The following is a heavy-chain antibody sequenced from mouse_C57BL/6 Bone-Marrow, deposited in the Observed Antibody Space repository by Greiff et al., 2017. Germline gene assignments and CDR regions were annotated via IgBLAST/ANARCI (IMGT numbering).Heavy chain of an antibody. CDR2: IDPSDSYT. J-gene: IGHJ2*01. CDR3: AYDFLFDY. V-gene: IGHV1-59*01. Sequence: QVQLQPPGAELVRPGTSVKLSCKASGYTFTSYWMHWVKQRPGQGLEWIGVIDPSDSYTNYNQKFKGKATLTVDTSSSTAYMQLSSLTSEDSAVYYCAYDFLFDYWGQGTTLTVSS. D-gene: IGHD2-12*01. CDR1: GYTFTSYW.